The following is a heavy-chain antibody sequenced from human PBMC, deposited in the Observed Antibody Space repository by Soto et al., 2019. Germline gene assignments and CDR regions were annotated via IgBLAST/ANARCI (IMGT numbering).Heavy chain of an antibody. V-gene: IGHV4-34*01. CDR3: ARVNGLYFDWLLYEGGPFDY. CDR1: GGSFSGYY. Sequence: SETLSLTCAVYGGSFSGYYWSWIRQPPGEGLEWIGEINHSGSTNYNPSLKSRVTISVDTSKNQFSLKLSSVTAADTAVYYCARVNGLYFDWLLYEGGPFDYWGQGTLVT. J-gene: IGHJ4*02. CDR2: INHSGST. D-gene: IGHD3-9*01.